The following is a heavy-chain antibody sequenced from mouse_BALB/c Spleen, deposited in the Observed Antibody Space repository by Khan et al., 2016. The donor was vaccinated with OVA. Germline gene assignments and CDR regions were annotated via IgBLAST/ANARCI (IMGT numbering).Heavy chain of an antibody. CDR2: INPSNAYT. Sequence: QVRLQQSGAELARPGASVKMSCKASGYTFTSYSMHWIKQRPGQGLEWIGNINPSNAYTNYNQKFKDKATLTADKSSSTAYMQLSSLTSEDSAVYYCASDFHYYVSRGALDYWGQGTSVTVSS. CDR3: ASDFHYYVSRGALDY. J-gene: IGHJ4*01. V-gene: IGHV1-4*01. CDR1: GYTFTSYS. D-gene: IGHD1-1*01.